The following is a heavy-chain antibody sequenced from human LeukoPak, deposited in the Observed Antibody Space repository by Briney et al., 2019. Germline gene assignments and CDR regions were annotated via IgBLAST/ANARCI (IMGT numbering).Heavy chain of an antibody. CDR1: GDSITSSAFY. J-gene: IGHJ3*02. Sequence: SETLSLTCTVSGDSITSSAFYWGWIRQAPGKGLEWIGNIFHGGNTHYNPSLKSRVSISVDRSKNQVSLNLSSVTAADTALYYCAKQARQIPFGGVVAIPPFDTWGKGTMVTVSS. CDR3: AKQARQIPFGGVVAIPPFDT. V-gene: IGHV4-39*01. D-gene: IGHD3-16*02. CDR2: IFHGGNT.